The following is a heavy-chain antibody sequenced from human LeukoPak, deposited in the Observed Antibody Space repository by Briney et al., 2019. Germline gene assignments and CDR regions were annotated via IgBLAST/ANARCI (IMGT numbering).Heavy chain of an antibody. J-gene: IGHJ4*02. V-gene: IGHV3-30*02. Sequence: GGSLRLSCAASGFTFSSYGIHWVRQAPGKGLEWVTFIRYNGTNKDFADSVKGRFTSSRDYSKNTIYLQMNSLRVEDTAVYYCARGDKSSGWYFLDYWGRGTLVTVSS. D-gene: IGHD6-19*01. CDR3: ARGDKSSGWYFLDY. CDR2: IRYNGTNK. CDR1: GFTFSSYG.